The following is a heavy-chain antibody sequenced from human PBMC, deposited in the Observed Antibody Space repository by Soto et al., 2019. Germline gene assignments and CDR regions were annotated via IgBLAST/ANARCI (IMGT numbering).Heavy chain of an antibody. J-gene: IGHJ4*02. V-gene: IGHV5-10-1*01. CDR2: IDPSDSYT. Sequence: RGESLKISCKGSGYSFTSYWISWVRQMPGKGLEWMGRIDPSDSYTNYSPSFQGHVTISADKSISTAYLQWSSLKASDTAMYYCARHEGSSSAAIDYWGQGTLVTVSS. CDR3: ARHEGSSSAAIDY. D-gene: IGHD6-6*01. CDR1: GYSFTSYW.